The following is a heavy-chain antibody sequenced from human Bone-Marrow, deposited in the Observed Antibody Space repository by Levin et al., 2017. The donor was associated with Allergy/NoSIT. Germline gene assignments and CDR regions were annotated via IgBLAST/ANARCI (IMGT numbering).Heavy chain of an antibody. CDR1: GYTFTGYY. J-gene: IGHJ6*02. CDR3: ARRGGQSSGWYGMDV. Sequence: ASVKVSCKASGYTFTGYYMHWVRQAPGQGLEWMGWINPNSGGTNYAQKFQGWVTMTRDTSISTAYMELSRLRSDDTAVYYCARRGGQSSGWYGMDVWGQGTTVTVSS. D-gene: IGHD6-19*01. CDR2: INPNSGGT. V-gene: IGHV1-2*04.